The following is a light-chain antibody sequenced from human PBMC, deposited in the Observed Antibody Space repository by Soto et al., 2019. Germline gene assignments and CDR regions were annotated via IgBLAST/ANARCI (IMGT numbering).Light chain of an antibody. CDR2: EGD. CDR3: CSDAGNVL. Sequence: QSVLTQPASVSGSPGQSITISCTKTSTDVGSYDLVSWYQQHPGKAPKLLIYEGDKRPSGVSSRFSGSKSGNAASLTISGLQADEEADYYCCSDAGNVLFGGGTKLTAL. V-gene: IGLV2-23*01. CDR1: STDVGSYDL. J-gene: IGLJ2*01.